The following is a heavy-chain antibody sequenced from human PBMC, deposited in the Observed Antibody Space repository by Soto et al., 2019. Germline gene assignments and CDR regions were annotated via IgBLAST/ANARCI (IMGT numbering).Heavy chain of an antibody. Sequence: PGGSLRLSCAASGFTFSSYAMSWVRQAPGKGLEWVSAISGSGGSTYYADSVKGRFTISRDNSKNTLYLQMNSLGAEDTAVYYCAKDLTQYYYDSSGLDYWGQGTLVTVSS. CDR3: AKDLTQYYYDSSGLDY. V-gene: IGHV3-23*01. CDR2: ISGSGGST. CDR1: GFTFSSYA. J-gene: IGHJ4*02. D-gene: IGHD3-22*01.